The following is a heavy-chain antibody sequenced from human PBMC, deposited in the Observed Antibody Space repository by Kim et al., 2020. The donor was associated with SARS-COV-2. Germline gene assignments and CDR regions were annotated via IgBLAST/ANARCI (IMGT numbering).Heavy chain of an antibody. D-gene: IGHD5-12*01. CDR2: ISGSGGRT. CDR1: GFTFSSSA. J-gene: IGHJ4*02. Sequence: GGSLRLSCAASGFTFSSSAMSWVRQAPGKGLEWVSGISGSGGRTYYADSVKGRFTISRDNSKDTLHLQMNSLRAEDTAVYYCAKEGYNYFDYWGQGILVTVSS. V-gene: IGHV3-23*01. CDR3: AKEGYNYFDY.